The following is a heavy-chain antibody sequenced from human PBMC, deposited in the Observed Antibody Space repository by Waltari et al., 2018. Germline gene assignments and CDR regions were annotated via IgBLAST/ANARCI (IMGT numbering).Heavy chain of an antibody. CDR2: IWSDGRYI. Sequence: QVHLVESGGGVVQPGWSLRLSCAASGFTFSNYGMHWVRQAPGKGLGGVASIWSDGRYIFHGESVKGRFAISRDNYKNTLYLQMNSLRAEDTAIYYCAREPDLHAQYFDSWGQGTLVTVSS. D-gene: IGHD2-8*01. J-gene: IGHJ4*02. V-gene: IGHV3-33*01. CDR1: GFTFSNYG. CDR3: AREPDLHAQYFDS.